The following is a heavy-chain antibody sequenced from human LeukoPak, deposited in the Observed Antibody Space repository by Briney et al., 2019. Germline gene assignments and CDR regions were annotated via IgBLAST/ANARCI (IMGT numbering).Heavy chain of an antibody. CDR2: IYYSGST. V-gene: IGHV4-39*01. CDR1: VDSISSSSYY. Sequence: SETLSLTCSVSVDSISSSSYYWGWIRQPPGKGLEWIGSIYYSGSTYYNPSLKSRVTISVDTSKNQFSLKLSSVTAADTAVYYCARSDVDIVATIRSSSFDPWGQGTLVTVSS. CDR3: ARSDVDIVATIRSSSFDP. D-gene: IGHD5-12*01. J-gene: IGHJ5*02.